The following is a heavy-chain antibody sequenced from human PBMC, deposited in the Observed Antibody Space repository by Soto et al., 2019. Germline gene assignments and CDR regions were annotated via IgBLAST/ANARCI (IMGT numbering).Heavy chain of an antibody. CDR1: GFTVSSNY. V-gene: IGHV3-53*01. D-gene: IGHD3-22*01. J-gene: IGHJ1*01. Sequence: EVQLVESGGGLIQPGGSLRLSCAASGFTVSSNYMSWVRQAPGKGLEWVSVIYSGGSTYYADSVKGRFTISRDNSKNTLYLQMNSLRAEDTAVYYCARDQVESGYPEYFQHWGQGTLVTVSP. CDR3: ARDQVESGYPEYFQH. CDR2: IYSGGST.